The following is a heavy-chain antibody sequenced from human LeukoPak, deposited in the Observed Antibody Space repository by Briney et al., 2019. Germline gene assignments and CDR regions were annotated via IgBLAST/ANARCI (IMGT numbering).Heavy chain of an antibody. Sequence: SETLSLTCAVYGGSFSGYYWSWIRQPPGKGLEWIGYIYYSGSTNYNPSLKSRVTISVDTSKNQFSLKLSSVTAADTAVYYCARVNQYYDILTAGYYYYMDVWGKGTTVTISS. J-gene: IGHJ6*03. CDR3: ARVNQYYDILTAGYYYYMDV. CDR1: GGSFSGYY. D-gene: IGHD3-9*01. CDR2: IYYSGST. V-gene: IGHV4-59*01.